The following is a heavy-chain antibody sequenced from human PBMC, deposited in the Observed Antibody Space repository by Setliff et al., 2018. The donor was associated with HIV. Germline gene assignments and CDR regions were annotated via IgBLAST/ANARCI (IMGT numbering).Heavy chain of an antibody. V-gene: IGHV1-69*13. CDR3: ARGADGDYRYYMDV. J-gene: IGHJ6*03. CDR1: GGTFSSYG. Sequence: GASVKVSCRASGGTFSSYGVNWVRQAPGQGLEWMGGIFPFFGSANYAQKFQGRVTITADVSTSTIYMELSSLTSEDTAVYYCARGADGDYRYYMDVWGRGTTVTVYS. CDR2: IFPFFGSA. D-gene: IGHD4-17*01.